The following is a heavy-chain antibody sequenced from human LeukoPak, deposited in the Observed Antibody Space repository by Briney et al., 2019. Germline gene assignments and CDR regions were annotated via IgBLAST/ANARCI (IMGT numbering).Heavy chain of an antibody. CDR3: ARAKTGTTELLDY. Sequence: GGSLRLSCAASGFALNSYWMHWVRQAPGQGLVWVSRINSDGRSTSYADSVKGRFTTSRDNAKNTLYLQMNSLRDEDTTVYYCARAKTGTTELLDYWGQGTLVTVSS. CDR2: INSDGRST. J-gene: IGHJ4*02. CDR1: GFALNSYW. V-gene: IGHV3-74*01. D-gene: IGHD1-1*01.